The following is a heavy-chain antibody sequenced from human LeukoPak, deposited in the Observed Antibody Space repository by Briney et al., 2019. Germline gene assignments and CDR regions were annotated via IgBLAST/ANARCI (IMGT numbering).Heavy chain of an antibody. CDR3: ARDGAFIVGATGFDI. CDR2: IYHSGST. Sequence: SETLSLTCAVSGGSISSSNWWSWVRQPPGKGLEWIGEIYHSGSTNYNPSLKSRVTISVDKSKNQFSLKLSSVTAADTAVYYCARDGAFIVGATGFDIWGQGTMVTVSS. V-gene: IGHV4-4*02. J-gene: IGHJ3*02. D-gene: IGHD1-26*01. CDR1: GGSISSSNW.